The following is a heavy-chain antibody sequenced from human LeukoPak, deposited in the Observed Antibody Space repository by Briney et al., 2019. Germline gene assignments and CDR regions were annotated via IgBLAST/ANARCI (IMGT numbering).Heavy chain of an antibody. J-gene: IGHJ3*02. CDR1: GASISTTSYY. V-gene: IGHV4-39*01. CDR2: IYYTGST. D-gene: IGHD1-26*01. CDR3: ARHNSGITSGAFDI. Sequence: SETLSLTCTVSGASISTTSYYGVWVRQPPGKGLEWIGSIYYTGSTNYNPSLKSRVTISVDTSKNQFSLKLSSVTAADTAVYYCARHNSGITSGAFDIWGQGTMVTVSS.